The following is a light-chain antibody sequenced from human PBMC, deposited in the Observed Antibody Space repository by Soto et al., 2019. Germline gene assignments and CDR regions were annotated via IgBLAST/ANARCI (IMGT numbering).Light chain of an antibody. Sequence: DIVLTQSPATLSLSPGERATLSFRASQSVNSYLAWYQQKPGQAPRLLIYGASSRATGIPDRFSGSGYGTDFTLTISRLEPEDFAVYYCQLYSTSLFTFAQGTRLEIK. CDR2: GAS. CDR3: QLYSTSLFT. J-gene: IGKJ5*01. CDR1: QSVNSY. V-gene: IGKV3-20*01.